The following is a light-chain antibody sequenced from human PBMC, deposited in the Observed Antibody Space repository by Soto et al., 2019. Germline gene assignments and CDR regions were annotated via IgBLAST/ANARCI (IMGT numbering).Light chain of an antibody. Sequence: QSVLTQPASVSGSPGQSITISCTGTSSDVGGYNFVSWYQHHPGKAPKLMIYDVSNRPSGVSNRFSGSKSANTASLTISGLQAEDEADYYCSSYTSSDTLVFGGGTQLTVL. CDR2: DVS. CDR1: SSDVGGYNF. V-gene: IGLV2-14*03. J-gene: IGLJ2*01. CDR3: SSYTSSDTLV.